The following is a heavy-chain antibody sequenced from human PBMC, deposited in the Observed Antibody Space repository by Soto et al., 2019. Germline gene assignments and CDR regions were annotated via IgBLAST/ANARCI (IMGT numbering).Heavy chain of an antibody. CDR2: IWYDGSNK. D-gene: IGHD2-15*01. Sequence: QVQLVESGGGVVQPGRSLRLSCAASGFTFSSYGMHWVRQAPGKGLEWVAVIWYDGSNKYYADSVKGRFTISRDNSKNTLDLQMNSLRAEDTAVYYCARVHSQYFYYYGMDVWGQGTTVTVSS. CDR3: ARVHSQYFYYYGMDV. CDR1: GFTFSSYG. V-gene: IGHV3-33*01. J-gene: IGHJ6*02.